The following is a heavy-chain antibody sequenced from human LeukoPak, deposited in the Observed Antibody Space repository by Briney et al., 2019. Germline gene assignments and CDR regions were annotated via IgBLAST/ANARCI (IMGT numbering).Heavy chain of an antibody. CDR2: ISYDGSNK. Sequence: GRSLRLSCAASGFTFSSYGMHWVRQAPGKGLGWVAVISYDGSNKYYADSVKGRFTISRDNSKNTLYLQMNSLRAEDTAVYYCAKDLSRITMIGGYYGMDVWGQGTTVTVSS. V-gene: IGHV3-30*18. J-gene: IGHJ6*02. CDR1: GFTFSSYG. D-gene: IGHD3-22*01. CDR3: AKDLSRITMIGGYYGMDV.